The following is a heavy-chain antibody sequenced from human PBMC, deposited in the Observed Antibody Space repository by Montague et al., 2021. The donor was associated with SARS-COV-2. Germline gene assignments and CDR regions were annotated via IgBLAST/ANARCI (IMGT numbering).Heavy chain of an antibody. V-gene: IGHV6-1*01. Sequence: CAISGDSVSSNSAAWDWLRQSPSSGLEWLRWTYYRSKWYNDYAVSVKSRITINPDTSKNQFSLQLNSVTPEDTAVYYCASDVRGLRLVWNYYDYYMDVWGKGTTVTVSS. CDR2: TYYRSKWYN. D-gene: IGHD6-19*01. J-gene: IGHJ6*03. CDR3: ASDVRGLRLVWNYYDYYMDV. CDR1: GDSVSSNSAA.